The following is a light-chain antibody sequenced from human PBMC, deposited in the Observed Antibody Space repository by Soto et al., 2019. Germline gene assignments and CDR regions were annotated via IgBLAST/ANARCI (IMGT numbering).Light chain of an antibody. J-gene: IGKJ2*01. V-gene: IGKV1-5*01. CDR3: QQYHSFSFT. CDR1: QRITYW. CDR2: DVF. Sequence: DIQRTQSPSSLSASGGDRVTITCLASQRITYWVAGYQQKPGRAPKLLIFDVFNLQSGVPSRFSGSGSGTEFNLTISSLQPDDSATYYCQQYHSFSFTFGQGTKLEIK.